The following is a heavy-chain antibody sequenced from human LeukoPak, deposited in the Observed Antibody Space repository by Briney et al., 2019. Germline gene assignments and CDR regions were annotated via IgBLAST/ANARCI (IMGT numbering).Heavy chain of an antibody. CDR3: AKDIGGSGWEGAVY. CDR1: GFTFSSYS. J-gene: IGHJ4*02. V-gene: IGHV3-21*04. D-gene: IGHD6-19*01. Sequence: PGGSLRLSCAASGFTFSSYSMNWVRQAPGKGLEWVSSISSSSSYIYYADSVKGRSTISRDNAKNSLYLQMNSLRAEDTALYYCAKDIGGSGWEGAVYWGQGTLVIVSS. CDR2: ISSSSSYI.